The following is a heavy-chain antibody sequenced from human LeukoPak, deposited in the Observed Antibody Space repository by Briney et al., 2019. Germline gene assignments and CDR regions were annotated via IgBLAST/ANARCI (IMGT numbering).Heavy chain of an antibody. V-gene: IGHV4-59*12. CDR2: IYYSGST. Sequence: SETLSLTCTVSGGSISSYYWSWIRQPPGKGLEWIGYIYYSGSTNYNPSLKSRVTISVDKSRNQFSLILSSVTAADTAVYYCARGIHYMWAYWGQGTLVTVSS. J-gene: IGHJ4*02. CDR1: GGSISSYY. D-gene: IGHD4-11*01. CDR3: ARGIHYMWAY.